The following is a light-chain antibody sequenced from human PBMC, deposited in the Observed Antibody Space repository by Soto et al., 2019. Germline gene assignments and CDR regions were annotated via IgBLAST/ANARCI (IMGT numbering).Light chain of an antibody. V-gene: IGKV1-16*02. CDR2: SAS. CDR3: QQYYRYPWT. J-gene: IGKJ1*01. CDR1: QGISNY. Sequence: DIHMTQSPSSLSASVGDRVTITCRASQGISNYLGWYQQKPGKVPKSLIYSASSLQSGVPSKFSGSESETDFTLTINDMQPDDFATYYCQQYYRYPWTFGQGTKLDIK.